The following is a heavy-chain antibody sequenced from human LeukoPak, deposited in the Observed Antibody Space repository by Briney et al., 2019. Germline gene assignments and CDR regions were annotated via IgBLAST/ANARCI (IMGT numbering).Heavy chain of an antibody. D-gene: IGHD5-12*01. CDR3: ARTTEGYAGGPGYSYYYYMDV. CDR1: GGSISSYY. Sequence: NPSETLSLTCTVSGGSISSYYWSWIRQPPGKGLEWIGEIYYSGTTNYNPSLKSRVTISVDTSKNQVSLKLRSVTAADTAVYYCARTTEGYAGGPGYSYYYYMDVWGKGTTVTISS. J-gene: IGHJ6*03. CDR2: IYYSGTT. V-gene: IGHV4-59*01.